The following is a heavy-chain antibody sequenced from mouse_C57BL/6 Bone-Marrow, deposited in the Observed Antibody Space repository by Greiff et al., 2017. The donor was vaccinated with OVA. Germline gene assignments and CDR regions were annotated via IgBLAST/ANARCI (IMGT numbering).Heavy chain of an antibody. J-gene: IGHJ2*01. CDR2: IDPSDSYT. CDR3: ARGGSSLTFDY. V-gene: IGHV1-50*01. D-gene: IGHD1-1*01. Sequence: QVQLQQPGAELVKPGASVKLSCKASGYTFPSYWMQWVKQRPGQGLEWIGEIDPSDSYTNYNQKFKGKATLTVDTSSSTAYMQLSSLTSEDSAVYYCARGGSSLTFDYWGQGTTLTVSS. CDR1: GYTFPSYW.